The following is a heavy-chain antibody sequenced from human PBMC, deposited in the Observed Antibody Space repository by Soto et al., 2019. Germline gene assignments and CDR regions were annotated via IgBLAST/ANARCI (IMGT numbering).Heavy chain of an antibody. CDR1: GYSFTNYG. Sequence: QVQLVQSGTEVKKPGASVRVSCKTSGYSFTNYGINWVRQAPGQGLEWMGWISPFTGDTHYTQSLQGRITVTTDTSTNTAYMELRSLSSADTAVYYCARSCSGGSCHSAYWGQGTLVTVSS. V-gene: IGHV1-18*04. J-gene: IGHJ4*02. D-gene: IGHD2-15*01. CDR2: ISPFTGDT. CDR3: ARSCSGGSCHSAY.